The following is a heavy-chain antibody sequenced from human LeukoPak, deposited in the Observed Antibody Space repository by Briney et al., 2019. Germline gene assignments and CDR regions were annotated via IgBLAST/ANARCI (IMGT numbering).Heavy chain of an antibody. CDR3: ARDKGGYSGYATWFDP. CDR1: GFTFSSYG. Sequence: GGSLRLSCAASGFTFSSYGMLWVRQAPGKGLEWVAVIWYDGSNKYYADSVKGRFTISRDNSKNTLYLQMYSLRAEDTAVYCCARDKGGYSGYATWFDPWGQGTLVTVS. D-gene: IGHD5-12*01. CDR2: IWYDGSNK. J-gene: IGHJ5*02. V-gene: IGHV3-33*01.